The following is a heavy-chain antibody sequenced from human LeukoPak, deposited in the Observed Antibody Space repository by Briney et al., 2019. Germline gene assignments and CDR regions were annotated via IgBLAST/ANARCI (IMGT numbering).Heavy chain of an antibody. Sequence: GGSLRLSCAASGFTFNTYTMKWVRQAPGKGLEWVSSISSSSSYIYYADSVKGRFTISRDNAKNSLYLQMNSLRAEDTAVYYCARDPYYYDSGSFAAFDIWGQGTMVTVSS. V-gene: IGHV3-21*01. J-gene: IGHJ3*02. D-gene: IGHD3-10*01. CDR3: ARDPYYYDSGSFAAFDI. CDR2: ISSSSSYI. CDR1: GFTFNTYT.